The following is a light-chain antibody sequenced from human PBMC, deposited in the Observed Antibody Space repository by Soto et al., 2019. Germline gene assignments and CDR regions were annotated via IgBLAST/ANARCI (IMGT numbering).Light chain of an antibody. J-gene: IGLJ1*01. V-gene: IGLV2-23*01. CDR2: EAA. Sequence: QSVLTQPPSASGPPGQSVTIFCTGSNNDIGTYNLVSWYQQHPGKAPKLIIYEAAKRPSGVSNRFSGSRSANTASLTISGLQAEDEADYYCCSFAGTSYVFGAGTKVTVL. CDR1: NNDIGTYNL. CDR3: CSFAGTSYV.